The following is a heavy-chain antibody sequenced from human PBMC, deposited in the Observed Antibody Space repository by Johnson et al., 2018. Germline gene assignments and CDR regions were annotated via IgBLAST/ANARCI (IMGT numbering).Heavy chain of an antibody. CDR1: GGSISSYY. V-gene: IGHV4-59*01. J-gene: IGHJ6*03. CDR2: IYYSGST. CDR3: ARDLYKEDYDYYMDV. D-gene: IGHD1-1*01. Sequence: QVQLQESGPGLVKPSETLSLTCTVSGGSISSYYWSWIRQPPGKGLEWIGYIYYSGSTNYNPSLKSRVTISVDTSKNQFSLKLGSVTAADTAVYYWARDLYKEDYDYYMDVWGKGTTVTVSS.